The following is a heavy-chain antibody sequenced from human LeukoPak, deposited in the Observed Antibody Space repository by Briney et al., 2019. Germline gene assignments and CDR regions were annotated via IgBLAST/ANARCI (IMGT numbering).Heavy chain of an antibody. CDR3: ARGKVFDY. V-gene: IGHV3-33*01. CDR2: IWYDGSNK. Sequence: GGSIRLSCAASGFSFSRYGMHWVRQAPGKGLEWVAVIWYDGSNKYYADSVKGRFTISRDNSKNTLYLQMNSLRAEDTAVYYCARGKVFDYWGQGTLVPVSS. J-gene: IGHJ4*02. CDR1: GFSFSRYG.